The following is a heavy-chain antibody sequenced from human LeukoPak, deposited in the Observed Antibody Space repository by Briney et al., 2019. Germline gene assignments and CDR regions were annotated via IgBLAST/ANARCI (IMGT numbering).Heavy chain of an antibody. J-gene: IGHJ4*02. V-gene: IGHV3-23*01. Sequence: GGSLRLSCAASGSTFSSYAMSWVRQAPGKGLEWVSAISGSGGSTYYADSVKGRFTISRDNAKNSLYLQMNSLRAEDTAVYYCARDLGMVRGVSEDYWGQGTLVTASS. D-gene: IGHD3-10*01. CDR1: GSTFSSYA. CDR2: ISGSGGST. CDR3: ARDLGMVRGVSEDY.